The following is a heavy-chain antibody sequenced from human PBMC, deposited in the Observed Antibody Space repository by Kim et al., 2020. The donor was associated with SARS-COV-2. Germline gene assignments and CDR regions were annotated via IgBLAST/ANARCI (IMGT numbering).Heavy chain of an antibody. CDR2: IIPIFGTA. Sequence: SVKVSCKASGGTFSSYAISWVRQAPGQGLEWMGGIIPIFGTANYAQKFQGRVTITADESTSTAYMELSSLRFEDTAVYYCAAGGYCSGGSCYSSYDYWGQGTLVTVSS. CDR1: GGTFSSYA. J-gene: IGHJ4*02. D-gene: IGHD2-15*01. CDR3: AAGGYCSGGSCYSSYDY. V-gene: IGHV1-69*13.